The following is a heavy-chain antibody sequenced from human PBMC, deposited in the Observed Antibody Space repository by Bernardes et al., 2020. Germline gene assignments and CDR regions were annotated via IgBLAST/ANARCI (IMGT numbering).Heavy chain of an antibody. Sequence: SETLSLTCTVSGGSISSYYWSWIRQPPGKGLEWIGYIYYSGSTNYNPSLKSRVTISVDTSKNQFSLKLSSVTAADTAVYYCARGMYYYDSSGYSWFYFQHWGQGTLVTVSS. V-gene: IGHV4-59*01. D-gene: IGHD3-22*01. CDR1: GGSISSYY. J-gene: IGHJ1*01. CDR2: IYYSGST. CDR3: ARGMYYYDSSGYSWFYFQH.